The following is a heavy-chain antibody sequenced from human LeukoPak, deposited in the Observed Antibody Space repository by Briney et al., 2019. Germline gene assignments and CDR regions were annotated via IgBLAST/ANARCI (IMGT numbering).Heavy chain of an antibody. J-gene: IGHJ4*02. CDR2: IRYDGSNK. CDR1: GFTFSSYG. D-gene: IGHD3-3*01. CDR3: AKPYDFWSGYWGYFDY. V-gene: IGHV3-30*02. Sequence: GGSLRLSCAASGFTFSSYGMHWVRQAPGKGLEGVAFIRYDGSNKYYADSVKGRFTISRDNSKNTLYLQMNSLRAEDTAVYYCAKPYDFWSGYWGYFDYWGQGTLVTVSS.